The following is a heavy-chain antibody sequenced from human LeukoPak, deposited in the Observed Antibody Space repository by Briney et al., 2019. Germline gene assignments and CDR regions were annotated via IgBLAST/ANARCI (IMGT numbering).Heavy chain of an antibody. J-gene: IGHJ3*02. CDR3: ASYGSGSYAFDI. Sequence: PSETLSLTXTVSGGSISSGSYYWSWIRQPAGKGLVWIGRIYTSGSTDYNPSLKSRVTISVDTSKNQFSLKLSSVTAADTAVYYCASYGSGSYAFDIWGQGTMVTVSS. D-gene: IGHD3-10*01. CDR1: GGSISSGSYY. CDR2: IYTSGST. V-gene: IGHV4-61*02.